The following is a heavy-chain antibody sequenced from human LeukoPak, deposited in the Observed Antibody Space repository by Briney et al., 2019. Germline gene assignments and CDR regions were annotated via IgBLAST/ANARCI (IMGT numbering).Heavy chain of an antibody. Sequence: GRSLRLSCAASGFTFSSYAMHWVRQAPGKGLEWVAVISYDGSNKYYADSVKGRFTISRDNSKNTLYLQMNSLRAEDTAVYYCAKDNYYDSSGYYYVTQVGDYWGQGTLVTVSS. CDR2: ISYDGSNK. V-gene: IGHV3-30*04. CDR3: AKDNYYDSSGYYYVTQVGDY. D-gene: IGHD3-22*01. CDR1: GFTFSSYA. J-gene: IGHJ4*02.